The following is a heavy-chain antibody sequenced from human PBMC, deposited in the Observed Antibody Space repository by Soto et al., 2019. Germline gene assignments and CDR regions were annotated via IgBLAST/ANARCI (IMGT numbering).Heavy chain of an antibody. CDR2: MYNTGST. D-gene: IGHD2-21*02. CDR3: ARDLWGYCGTDCYPLDV. J-gene: IGHJ6*02. CDR1: GGTISRYY. V-gene: IGHV4-59*12. Sequence: QVQLQESGPGLVKPSETLSLTCTVSGGTISRYYWSWIRQPPGKGLEWIGYMYNTGSTVYNPSFKGRVTISVDXSXNXXSLKLNSVTAADTAVYSCARDLWGYCGTDCYPLDVWGQGTTVTVSS.